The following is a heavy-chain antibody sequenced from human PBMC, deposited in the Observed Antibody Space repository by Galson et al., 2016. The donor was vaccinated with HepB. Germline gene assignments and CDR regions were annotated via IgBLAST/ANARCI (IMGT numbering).Heavy chain of an antibody. Sequence: SLRLSCAASGSSFSNYYMTWIRKAPGKGLEWISYISSTSTYTTYADAVKGRFTLSRDNVKNSLYLQMTSLRAEDTAVYYRARDREVPSWSVFSFDFSYYGMDVWGQGTTVTVSS. CDR3: ARDREVPSWSVFSFDFSYYGMDV. D-gene: IGHD3-3*01. V-gene: IGHV3-11*06. J-gene: IGHJ6*02. CDR1: GSSFSNYY. CDR2: ISSTSTYT.